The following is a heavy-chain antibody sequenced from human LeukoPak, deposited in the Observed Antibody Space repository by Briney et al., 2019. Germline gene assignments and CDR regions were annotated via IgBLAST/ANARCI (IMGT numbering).Heavy chain of an antibody. D-gene: IGHD2-2*01. CDR2: AYYRSKWSN. CDR1: GDSVSSNSAV. J-gene: IGHJ4*02. Sequence: SQTLSLTCAISGDSVSSNSAVWNWIRQSPSRGLEWLGRAYYRSKWSNNYAVSVKSRIIINPDTSENQFSLQLNSVTPEDTAVYYCARGDQAFDYWGQGTLVTVSS. V-gene: IGHV6-1*01. CDR3: ARGDQAFDY.